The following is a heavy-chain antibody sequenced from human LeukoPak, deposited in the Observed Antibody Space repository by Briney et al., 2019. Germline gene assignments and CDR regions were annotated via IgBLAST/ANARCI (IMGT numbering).Heavy chain of an antibody. D-gene: IGHD3-22*01. CDR1: GFTFSSYS. J-gene: IGHJ3*02. CDR3: ARDYYDSSGSERDAFDI. V-gene: IGHV3-21*01. Sequence: GGSLRLSCAASGFTFSSYSMNWVRQAPGKGLEWVSSISTSSSYIHYADSVKGRFTISRDNAKNSLYLQMNSLRAEDTAVYYCARDYYDSSGSERDAFDIWGQGTMVTVSS. CDR2: ISTSSSYI.